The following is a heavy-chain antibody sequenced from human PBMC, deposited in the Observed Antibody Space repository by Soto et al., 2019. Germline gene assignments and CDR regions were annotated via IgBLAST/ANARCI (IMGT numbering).Heavy chain of an antibody. V-gene: IGHV3-30*03. D-gene: IGHD1-26*01. Sequence: GGSLRLSCAASGFTFSSYGMHWVRQAPGKGLEWVAVISYDGSNKYYADSVKGRFTISRDNSKNTLYLQMNSLRAEDTAVYYCARAGWELLYYFDYWGQGTLVTVS. CDR2: ISYDGSNK. CDR3: ARAGWELLYYFDY. J-gene: IGHJ4*02. CDR1: GFTFSSYG.